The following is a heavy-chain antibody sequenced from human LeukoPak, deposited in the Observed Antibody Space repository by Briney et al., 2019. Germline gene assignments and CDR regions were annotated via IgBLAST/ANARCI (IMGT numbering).Heavy chain of an antibody. Sequence: PSETLSLTCTVSGGSVSSYYWSWIRQPPGKGLEWIGYIYYSGSTNYNPSLKSRVTISVDTSKNQFSLKLSSVTAADTAVYYCARVYSSSWPAYFDYWGQGTLVTVSS. J-gene: IGHJ4*02. CDR2: IYYSGST. CDR1: GGSVSSYY. CDR3: ARVYSSSWPAYFDY. D-gene: IGHD6-13*01. V-gene: IGHV4-59*02.